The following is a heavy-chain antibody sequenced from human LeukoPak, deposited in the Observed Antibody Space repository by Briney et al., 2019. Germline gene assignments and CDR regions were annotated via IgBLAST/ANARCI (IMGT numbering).Heavy chain of an antibody. D-gene: IGHD6-19*01. J-gene: IGHJ6*02. CDR1: GFPSNTNG. Sequence: QTGGSLSPSCVLSGFPSNTNGKHWAPQGPGRGRGWVSLISADGTTTTYADSVKGRFIVSRDNAKNTLYLQMNSLRAEDAAVYYCARGLAGAYRIMDGGGQGTTVTVS. CDR3: ARGLAGAYRIMDG. CDR2: ISADGTTT. V-gene: IGHV3-74*01.